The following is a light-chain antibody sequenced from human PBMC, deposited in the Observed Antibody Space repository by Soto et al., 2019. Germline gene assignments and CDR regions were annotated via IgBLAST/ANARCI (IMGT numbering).Light chain of an antibody. Sequence: IVLTQSPGTLSLSPGDRATLSCRASQSVSSIYLAWYQQKPGQAPRLLMYGASSRATGIPDRFSGSGSGTDFTLTISRLEPEDFAVYYCQQCGGSTVFTFVPGTKVEIK. CDR1: QSVSSIY. CDR3: QQCGGSTVFT. V-gene: IGKV3-20*01. J-gene: IGKJ3*01. CDR2: GAS.